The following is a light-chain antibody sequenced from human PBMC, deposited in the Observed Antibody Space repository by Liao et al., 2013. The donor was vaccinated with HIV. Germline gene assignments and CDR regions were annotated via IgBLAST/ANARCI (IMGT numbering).Light chain of an antibody. V-gene: IGLV3-1*01. CDR2: QDS. CDR3: QAWDSSTHVV. J-gene: IGLJ2*01. Sequence: SYELTQPPSVSVSPGQTASIXCSGDKLGDKYACWYQQKPGQSPVLVIYQDSKRPSGIPERFSGSNSGNTATLTISGTQAMDEADYYCQAWDSSTHVVFGGGTKLTVL. CDR1: KLGDKY.